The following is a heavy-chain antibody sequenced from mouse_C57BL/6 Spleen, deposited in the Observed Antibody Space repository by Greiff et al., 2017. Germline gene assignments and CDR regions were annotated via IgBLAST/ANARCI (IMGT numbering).Heavy chain of an antibody. CDR3: ARTTVVATPFWYFDV. J-gene: IGHJ1*03. Sequence: VQLQQSGAELVKPGASVKISCKASGYAFSSYWMNWVKQRPGKGLDWIGQIYPGDGDTNYNGKFKGKATLTADKSSSTAYMQLSSLTSEDSAVYFCARTTVVATPFWYFDVWGTGTTVTVSS. CDR1: GYAFSSYW. D-gene: IGHD1-1*01. V-gene: IGHV1-80*01. CDR2: IYPGDGDT.